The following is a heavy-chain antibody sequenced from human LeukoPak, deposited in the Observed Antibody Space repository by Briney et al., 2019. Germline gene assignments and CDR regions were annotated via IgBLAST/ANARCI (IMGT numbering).Heavy chain of an antibody. CDR2: ISNSGGST. J-gene: IGHJ4*02. CDR1: GFTFSNYA. Sequence: GGSLRLSCAASGFTFSNYAKSWVRQAPGKGLEWVSTISNSGGSTYYADSVKGRFTISRDNSKNTLYLQMDSLRAEDTAVYYCAKDHLIVVVTSLLDWGQGTLVIVSS. D-gene: IGHD3-22*01. V-gene: IGHV3-23*01. CDR3: AKDHLIVVVTSLLD.